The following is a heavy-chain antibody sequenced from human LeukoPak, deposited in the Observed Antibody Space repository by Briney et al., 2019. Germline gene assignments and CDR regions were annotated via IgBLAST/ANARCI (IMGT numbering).Heavy chain of an antibody. CDR1: GGSVSSGDYY. CDR2: IYSSGTT. D-gene: IGHD1-1*01. Sequence: PSEILSLTCTVSGGSVSSGDYYWSWIRQHPGKGLDWIGYIYSSGTTYYNPSLKSRLTISVDTSKNQFSLKLSSVTAADTAVYYCARAAQNWNNAPYFDFWGQETLVTVSS. CDR3: ARAAQNWNNAPYFDF. V-gene: IGHV4-31*03. J-gene: IGHJ4*02.